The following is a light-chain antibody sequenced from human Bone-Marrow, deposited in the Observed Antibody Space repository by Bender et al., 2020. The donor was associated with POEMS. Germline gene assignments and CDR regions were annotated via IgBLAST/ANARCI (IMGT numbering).Light chain of an antibody. Sequence: QSVVTQPPSLSEAPRQRVTISCSGSSSNIRSNFVFWYQQLPGTAPKLLISKNDQRSSGVPVRFPGSKSGTSAFLAISGLRTEDEADYFCVAWDDSLSGWVFGGGTKLTVL. CDR1: SSNIRSNF. CDR2: KND. V-gene: IGLV1-47*01. CDR3: VAWDDSLSGWV. J-gene: IGLJ3*02.